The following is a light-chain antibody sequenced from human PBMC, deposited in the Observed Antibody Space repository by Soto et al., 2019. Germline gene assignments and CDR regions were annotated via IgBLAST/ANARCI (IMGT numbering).Light chain of an antibody. CDR2: DVS. Sequence: QSVLTQPASVSGSPGQSITISCTGTSSDVGGYNYVFWYQQHPGKAPKLIIYDVSNRPSGVSTRFSGSKSGNTASLTTSGLQAEDEADYYCSSYTSSSTPVVFGGGTKLTVL. J-gene: IGLJ2*01. CDR1: SSDVGGYNY. V-gene: IGLV2-14*01. CDR3: SSYTSSSTPVV.